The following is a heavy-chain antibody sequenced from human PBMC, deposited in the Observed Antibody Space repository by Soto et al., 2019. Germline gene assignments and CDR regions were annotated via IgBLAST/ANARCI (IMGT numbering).Heavy chain of an antibody. D-gene: IGHD5-12*01. J-gene: IGHJ6*02. CDR1: GHTFTSYA. CDR3: ARDRPFPRRDGYRSYGMDV. CDR2: INAGNGNT. V-gene: IGHV1-3*01. Sequence: ASVKVSCKASGHTFTSYAMHWVRQAPGQRLEWMGWINAGNGNTKYSQKFQGRVTITRDTSASTAYMELSSLRSEDTAVYYCARDRPFPRRDGYRSYGMDVWGQGTTVTVSS.